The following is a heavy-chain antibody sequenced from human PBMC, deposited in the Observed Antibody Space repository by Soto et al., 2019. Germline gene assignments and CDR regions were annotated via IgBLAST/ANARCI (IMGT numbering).Heavy chain of an antibody. CDR2: IYHSGST. CDR3: ARISGGSFYFDY. V-gene: IGHV4-4*02. Sequence: SETLSLTCAVSGGSISSSNWWSWVRQPPGKGLEWIGEIYHSGSTNYNPSLKSRVTISVDKSKNQFSLKLSFVTAADTAVYYCARISGGSFYFDYWGQGTLVTVS. D-gene: IGHD2-15*01. J-gene: IGHJ4*02. CDR1: GGSISSSNW.